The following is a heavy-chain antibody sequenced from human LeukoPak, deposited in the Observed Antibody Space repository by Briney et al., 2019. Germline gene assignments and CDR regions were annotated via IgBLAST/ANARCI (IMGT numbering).Heavy chain of an antibody. CDR1: GFKFSDYW. J-gene: IGHJ4*02. CDR2: INQDGSEK. V-gene: IGHV3-7*01. D-gene: IGHD7-27*01. Sequence: GGSLRLFCAASGFKFSDYWMSWVRQAPGKGLEWVANINQDGSEKYYVDSVKGRFTISRDNAKNSLCLQMNSLRAEDTAIYYCARPAGTGTVDSWGQGTLVTVSS. CDR3: ARPAGTGTVDS.